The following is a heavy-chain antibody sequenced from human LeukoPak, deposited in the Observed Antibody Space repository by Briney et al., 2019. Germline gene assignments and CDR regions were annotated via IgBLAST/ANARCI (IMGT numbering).Heavy chain of an antibody. J-gene: IGHJ4*02. CDR1: GFTFSDSY. CDR2: ISGSSSDV. V-gene: IGHV3-11*01. Sequence: GGSLRLSCAASGFTFSDSYMTWSRQAPGKGLELLSYISGSSSDVNYIDSVRGRFTISRDNATNSLYLHMNSLTVEDTAVYYCSRDPRHNDYWGQGTLVTVSS. CDR3: SRDPRHNDY.